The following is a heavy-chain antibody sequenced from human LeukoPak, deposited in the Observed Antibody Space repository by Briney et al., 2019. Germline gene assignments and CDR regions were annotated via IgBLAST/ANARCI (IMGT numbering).Heavy chain of an antibody. D-gene: IGHD6-19*01. CDR1: GGSISGGSYY. Sequence: SETLSLTCTVSGGSISGGSYYWGSSRQPPGKGLGWVGSIYYSGSTYYTPSLKSRVTIYVDTSNSSFSLKLSSVTAAHTPVSSCARAPIEEAVTGYDYWGEGTLVTVPS. CDR2: IYYSGST. V-gene: IGHV4-39*07. J-gene: IGHJ4*02. CDR3: ARAPIEEAVTGYDY.